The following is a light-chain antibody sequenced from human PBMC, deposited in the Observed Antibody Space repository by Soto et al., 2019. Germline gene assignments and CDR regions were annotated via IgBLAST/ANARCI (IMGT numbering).Light chain of an antibody. CDR2: DVS. V-gene: IGLV2-11*01. J-gene: IGLJ2*01. CDR1: SSDVGRYKY. Sequence: QSALTQPRSVSGSPGQSVTISCTGTSSDVGRYKYVSWYQQHPGKAPKLMIYDVSKRPSGVPDRFSGSKSGNTASLTISGLQAEDEADYYCCSYAGSYNMVFGGGTKLTVL. CDR3: CSYAGSYNMV.